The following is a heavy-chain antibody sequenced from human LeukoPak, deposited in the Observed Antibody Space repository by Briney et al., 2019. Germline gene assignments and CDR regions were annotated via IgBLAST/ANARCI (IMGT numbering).Heavy chain of an antibody. CDR2: IYYSGST. CDR1: GGSPSTYY. D-gene: IGHD5-24*01. J-gene: IGHJ4*02. Sequence: PSETLSLTYTVSGGSPSTYYWSWLRQPPGKGLEWIGYIYYSGSTYYNPSLKSRVSISVGTSKNQLSLKLNSVSAADTAVYYCARGRLDDSHYRPFDHWGQGILVTVSS. CDR3: ARGRLDDSHYRPFDH. V-gene: IGHV4-59*01.